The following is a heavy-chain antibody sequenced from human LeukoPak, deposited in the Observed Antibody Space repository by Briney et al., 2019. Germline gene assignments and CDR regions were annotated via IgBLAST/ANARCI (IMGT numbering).Heavy chain of an antibody. CDR2: ITSDGSST. V-gene: IGHV3-74*01. CDR3: ARDRGGSYDC. CDR1: GFTFSSYR. J-gene: IGHJ4*02. Sequence: QPGGSLRLSCVASGFTFSSYRMHWVRQVPGKGLVWVSHITSDGSSTNDADSVKGRFTISRDNTKNTLYLQMNSLRAEDTAVYYCARDRGGSYDCWGQGTLVTVSS. D-gene: IGHD1-26*01.